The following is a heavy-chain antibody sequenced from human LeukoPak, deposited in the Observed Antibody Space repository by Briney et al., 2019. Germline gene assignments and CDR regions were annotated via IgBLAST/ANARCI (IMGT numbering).Heavy chain of an antibody. V-gene: IGHV3-13*01. Sequence: GGSLRLSCVASGFSVGNYDMHRVRQAPGKGLEWVSSIGTPGETYYVGSVKGRFTISRENAKNSLYLQMNNLRAGDTAVYYCARVRGSAFDMWGQGTMVTVSS. D-gene: IGHD3-10*01. CDR1: GFSVGNYD. CDR2: IGTPGET. J-gene: IGHJ3*02. CDR3: ARVRGSAFDM.